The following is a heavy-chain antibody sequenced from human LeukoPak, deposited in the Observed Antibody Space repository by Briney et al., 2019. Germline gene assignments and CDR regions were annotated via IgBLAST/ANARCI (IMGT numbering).Heavy chain of an antibody. J-gene: IGHJ4*02. CDR2: IYYSGST. V-gene: IGHV4-59*08. CDR3: ARHVRELLIVAY. D-gene: IGHD1-26*01. Sequence: SETLSLTCTVSGGSISSYYWNWIRQPPGKGLEWIGYIYYSGSTYYNPSLKSRVTISVDTSKNQFSLKLSSVTAADTAVYYCARHVRELLIVAYWGQGTLVTVSS. CDR1: GGSISSYY.